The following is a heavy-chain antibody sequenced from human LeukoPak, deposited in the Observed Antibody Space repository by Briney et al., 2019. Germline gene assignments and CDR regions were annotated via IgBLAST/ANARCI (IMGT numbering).Heavy chain of an antibody. CDR3: ARSLGTYWGKDFLNWFDP. J-gene: IGHJ5*02. D-gene: IGHD3-16*01. Sequence: ASVKVSCKASEYTFTNYDINWVRQATGQGLEWMGWINPNSGNTGYTQKFQGRVTMTRNTSLSTAYMELTSLKSEDTAVYYCARSLGTYWGKDFLNWFDPWGQGTLVTVSS. V-gene: IGHV1-8*01. CDR1: EYTFTNYD. CDR2: INPNSGNT.